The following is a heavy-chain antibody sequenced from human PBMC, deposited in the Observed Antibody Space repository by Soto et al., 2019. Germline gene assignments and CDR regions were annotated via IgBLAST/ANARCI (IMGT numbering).Heavy chain of an antibody. CDR2: VYYSGIT. CDR3: VRDLTVGGFFDP. J-gene: IGHJ5*02. D-gene: IGHD2-21*02. CDR1: GVSISNYY. Sequence: PSETLPLTGPPSGVSISNYYWTWIRHPPGKALQSIGYVYYSGITNYNPSLKSRLTMSVDTSKNQFSLKLSSVTAADTAVYFCVRDLTVGGFFDPWGQGTLVTVSS. V-gene: IGHV4-59*01.